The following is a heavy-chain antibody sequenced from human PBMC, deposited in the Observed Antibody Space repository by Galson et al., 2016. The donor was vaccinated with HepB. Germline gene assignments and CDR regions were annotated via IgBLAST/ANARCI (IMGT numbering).Heavy chain of an antibody. CDR3: AKEGTIFGAVPYGMDV. D-gene: IGHD3-3*01. CDR1: EFTFSSYV. CDR2: ISGNGGSI. V-gene: IGHV3-23*01. Sequence: SLRLSCAASEFTFSSYVMSWVRQAPGKGLEWVSTISGNGGSIYYADSVKGRFTISRDNSKNTLYLQINSLRAEDTAVYYCAKEGTIFGAVPYGMDVWGQGTTVTVSS. J-gene: IGHJ6*02.